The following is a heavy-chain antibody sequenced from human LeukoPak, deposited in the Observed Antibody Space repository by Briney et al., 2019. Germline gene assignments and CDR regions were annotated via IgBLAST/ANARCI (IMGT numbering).Heavy chain of an antibody. CDR3: ARVAYCTNGVCLDAFDI. D-gene: IGHD2-8*01. Sequence: GGSLRLSCAASGFTFSSYAMSWVRQAPGKGLEWVSAISGSGGSTYYADSVKGRFTISRDNAKNSLYLQMNSLRAEDTAVYYCARVAYCTNGVCLDAFDIWGQGTMVTVSS. CDR2: ISGSGGST. J-gene: IGHJ3*02. V-gene: IGHV3-23*01. CDR1: GFTFSSYA.